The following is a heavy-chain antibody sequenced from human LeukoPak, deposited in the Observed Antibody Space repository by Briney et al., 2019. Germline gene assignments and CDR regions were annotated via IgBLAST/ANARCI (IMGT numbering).Heavy chain of an antibody. CDR2: INHSGST. CDR3: ARRSGYGLFDY. Sequence: SETLSLTCTVSGGSISSSSYYWSWIRQPPGKGLEWIGEINHSGSTNYNPSLKSRVTISVDTSKNQFSLKLSSVTAADTAVYYCARRSGYGLFDYWGQGTLVTVSS. CDR1: GGSISSSSYY. D-gene: IGHD5-12*01. V-gene: IGHV4-39*07. J-gene: IGHJ4*02.